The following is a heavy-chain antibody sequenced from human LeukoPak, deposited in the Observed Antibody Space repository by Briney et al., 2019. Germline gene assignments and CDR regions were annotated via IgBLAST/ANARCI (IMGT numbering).Heavy chain of an antibody. V-gene: IGHV3-30*18. CDR2: ISYDGSNK. Sequence: GGSLRLSCAASGFTFSRYGMHWVRQAPGKGLEWVAVISYDGSNKYYADSVKGRFTISRDNSKNTLYLQMNSLRAEDTAVYYCAKDSGYDFNVFDYWGQGTLVTVSS. D-gene: IGHD5-12*01. CDR3: AKDSGYDFNVFDY. CDR1: GFTFSRYG. J-gene: IGHJ4*02.